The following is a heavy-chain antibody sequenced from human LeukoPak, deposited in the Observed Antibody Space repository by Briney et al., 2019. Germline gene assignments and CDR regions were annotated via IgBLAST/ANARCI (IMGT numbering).Heavy chain of an antibody. J-gene: IGHJ3*02. V-gene: IGHV3-23*01. CDR3: ARLNGWDLPLDAFDI. D-gene: IGHD1-26*01. CDR1: GFTFSSSA. CDR2: ISGSGGST. Sequence: PGGSLRLSCAASGFTFSSSAMSWVRQAPGKGLEWVSAISGSGGSTYYADSVKGRFTISRDNSKNTLYLQMNSLRAEDTAVYYCARLNGWDLPLDAFDIWGQGTMVTVSS.